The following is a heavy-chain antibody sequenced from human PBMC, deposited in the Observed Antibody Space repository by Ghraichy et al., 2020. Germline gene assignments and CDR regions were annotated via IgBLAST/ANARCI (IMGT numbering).Heavy chain of an antibody. J-gene: IGHJ3*01. V-gene: IGHV4-59*01. D-gene: IGHD3-22*01. CDR1: GGSISSYY. CDR2: IYYSGST. CDR3: ARVRDYYDPGAFDL. Sequence: SQTLSLTCSVSGGSISSYYWSWIRQPPGKGLEWIGYIYYSGSTNYNPSLKSRVTISVDTSKNHFSLKLSSVTAVDTAVYYCARVRDYYDPGAFDLWGQGTMVTVSS.